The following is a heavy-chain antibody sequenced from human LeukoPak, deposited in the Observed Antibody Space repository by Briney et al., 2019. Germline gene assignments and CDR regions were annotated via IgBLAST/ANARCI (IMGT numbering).Heavy chain of an antibody. D-gene: IGHD1-26*01. J-gene: IGHJ5*02. CDR1: GYRFTGDY. CDR3: ARDRGSGSIGGWFDP. Sequence: ASVKVSCXASGYRFTGDYMHWVRQAHGQGLEWMAWTNPNSGGTNYAQKFQGRVTMTRDTSISTAYMELSRLRSDDTAVYYCARDRGSGSIGGWFDPWGQGTLVTVSS. CDR2: TNPNSGGT. V-gene: IGHV1-2*02.